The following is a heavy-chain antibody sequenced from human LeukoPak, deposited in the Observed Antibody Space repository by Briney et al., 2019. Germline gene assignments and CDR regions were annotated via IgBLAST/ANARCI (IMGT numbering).Heavy chain of an antibody. CDR1: GGSISSYY. J-gene: IGHJ5*02. CDR2: IYYSGST. CDR3: ARLRSSSWGLGEVRFDP. D-gene: IGHD6-13*01. Sequence: PSETLSLTCTVSGGSISSYYWSWIRQPPGKGLEWIGYIYYSGSTNYNPSLKSRVTISVDTSKNQFSLKLSSVTAADTAVYYCARLRSSSWGLGEVRFDPWAREPWSPSPQ. V-gene: IGHV4-59*01.